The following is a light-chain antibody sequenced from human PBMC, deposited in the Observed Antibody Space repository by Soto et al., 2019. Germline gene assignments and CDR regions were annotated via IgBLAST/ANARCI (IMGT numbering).Light chain of an antibody. CDR3: EQFNNWPWT. Sequence: TQSPATLSLSPGERATLSCRASQSIHTSLAWYQQKPGQPPRLVVYDSTLRANGVPDRFGGSRSGTEFTLTISSLQSEDFAVYYCEQFNNWPWTFGQGTKVEIK. J-gene: IGKJ1*01. CDR2: DST. CDR1: QSIHTS. V-gene: IGKV3D-15*01.